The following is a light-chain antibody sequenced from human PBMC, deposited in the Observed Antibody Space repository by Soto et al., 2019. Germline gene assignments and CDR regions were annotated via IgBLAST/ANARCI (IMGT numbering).Light chain of an antibody. Sequence: DIQMTQSPSTLSASVGDRVTITCRASQTTTSWLAWYQRKPGKAPKLLIYKASSLESGVPSRFSGSGSGTEFTLTISSLQPDDFASYYCQQYSSYSYTFGQGTKLEIK. CDR1: QTTTSW. CDR2: KAS. J-gene: IGKJ2*01. V-gene: IGKV1-5*03. CDR3: QQYSSYSYT.